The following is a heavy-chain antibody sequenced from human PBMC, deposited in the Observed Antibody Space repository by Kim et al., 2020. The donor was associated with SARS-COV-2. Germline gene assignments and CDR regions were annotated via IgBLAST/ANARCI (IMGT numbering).Heavy chain of an antibody. CDR2: IYYTGST. V-gene: IGHV4-39*01. CDR3: ARLGWVAMAADRRYFDS. J-gene: IGHJ4*02. Sequence: SETLSLTCTVSVGSISSSAHYWGWIRQPPGKGLEWIGSIYYTGSTSYNPSLISRVTIYVDTSKNQFSLKLTSVTAADTAVYFCARLGWVAMAADRRYFDSWGQGTLVTVSS. CDR1: VGSISSSAHY. D-gene: IGHD2-15*01.